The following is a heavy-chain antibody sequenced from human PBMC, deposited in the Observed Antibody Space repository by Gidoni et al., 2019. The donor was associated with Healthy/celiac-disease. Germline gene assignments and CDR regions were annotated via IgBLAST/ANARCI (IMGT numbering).Heavy chain of an antibody. CDR2: IYYSGST. D-gene: IGHD6-19*01. CDR3: ARYSSGFPPLDY. CDR1: GGSLSSSSYY. V-gene: IGHV4-39*01. Sequence: QLQLQESGPGLVKPSETLSLTCTVSGGSLSSSSYYWGWIRQPPGKGLEWIGSIYYSGSTYYNPSLKSRVTISVDTSKNQFSLKLSAVTAADTAVYYCARYSSGFPPLDYWGQGTLVTVSS. J-gene: IGHJ4*02.